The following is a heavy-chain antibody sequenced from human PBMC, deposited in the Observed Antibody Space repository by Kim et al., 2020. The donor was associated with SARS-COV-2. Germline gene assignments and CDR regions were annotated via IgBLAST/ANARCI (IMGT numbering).Heavy chain of an antibody. J-gene: IGHJ5*02. V-gene: IGHV4-39*01. D-gene: IGHD2-15*01. CDR2: IYYSGST. CDR3: ARQARRGHIVARHDWFDP. Sequence: SETLSLTCTVSGGSISSSSYYWGWIRQPPGKGLEWIGSIYYSGSTYYNPSLKNRVTISVDTSKNQFSLKLSSVTAADTAVYYCARQARRGHIVARHDWFDPWGQGTLVTVSS. CDR1: GGSISSSSYY.